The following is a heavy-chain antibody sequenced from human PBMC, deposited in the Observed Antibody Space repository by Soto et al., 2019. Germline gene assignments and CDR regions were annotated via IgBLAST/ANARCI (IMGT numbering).Heavy chain of an antibody. V-gene: IGHV3-30*18. CDR1: GFTFSSYG. D-gene: IGHD1-26*01. CDR3: AKGRELPYYYYYYYGMDV. CDR2: ISYDGSNK. J-gene: IGHJ6*02. Sequence: PGGSLRLSCAASGFTFSSYGMHWVSQAPGKGLEWVAVISYDGSNKYYADSVKGRFTISRDNSKNTLYLQMNSLRAEDTAVYYCAKGRELPYYYYYYYGMDVWGQGTTVTVSS.